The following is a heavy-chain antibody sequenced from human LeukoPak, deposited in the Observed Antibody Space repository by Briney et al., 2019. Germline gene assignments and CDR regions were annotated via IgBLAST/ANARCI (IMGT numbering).Heavy chain of an antibody. Sequence: ASVKVSCKASGYTFTSHGITWVRQAPGQGLEWMGWISGYNGYTHYAQKLQGRVTMTTDTSTSTAYMELRSLRSDDTAVYYCARDRRLDYQLPADYWGQGTLVTVSS. CDR3: ARDRRLDYQLPADY. J-gene: IGHJ4*02. D-gene: IGHD2-2*01. CDR2: ISGYNGYT. CDR1: GYTFTSHG. V-gene: IGHV1-18*01.